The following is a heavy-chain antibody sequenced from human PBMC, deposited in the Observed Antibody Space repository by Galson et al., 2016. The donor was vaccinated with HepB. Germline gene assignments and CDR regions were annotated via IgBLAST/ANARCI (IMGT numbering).Heavy chain of an antibody. Sequence: SLRLSCAASGFTFSSSAMHWVRQAPGKGLEWVAVISKDGRNKYYADSVGGRFTVSRNNSNNTLFLQMKTLRAEDTAVYYCARRGPRHGRAPRHGDYDYFDSWGQGTLVTISS. CDR1: GFTFSSSA. D-gene: IGHD4-17*01. CDR2: ISKDGRNK. CDR3: ARRGPRHGRAPRHGDYDYFDS. V-gene: IGHV3-30*04. J-gene: IGHJ4*02.